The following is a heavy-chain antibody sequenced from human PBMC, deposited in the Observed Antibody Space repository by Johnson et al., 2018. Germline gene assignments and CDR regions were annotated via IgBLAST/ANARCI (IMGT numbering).Heavy chain of an antibody. J-gene: IGHJ6*02. CDR1: GFTFSSYA. V-gene: IGHV3-9*01. CDR3: AGLVVVEANSVLDV. CDR2: ISWNSGSI. Sequence: VQLQESGGGLVQPGGSLRLSCAASGFTFSSYAMSWVRQAPGKGLEWVSGISWNSGSIGYADSVKGRFTNSRDNAKNSLYLEMNSLRAEDTALYSCAGLVVVEANSVLDVWGQGTAVTVSS. D-gene: IGHD2-15*01.